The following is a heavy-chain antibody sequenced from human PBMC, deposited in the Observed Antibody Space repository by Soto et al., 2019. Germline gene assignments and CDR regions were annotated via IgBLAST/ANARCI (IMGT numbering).Heavy chain of an antibody. CDR1: GGSINSYY. D-gene: IGHD3-16*01. V-gene: IGHV4-59*01. CDR3: ARGDLDTDAFDI. J-gene: IGHJ3*02. Sequence: QVQLQESGPGLVKPSETLSLTCTVSGGSINSYYYSWFRQPPGKGLEWIGYIYYSGSTNYNPSLMSRVTISVDKSKNQFSLKLRSVTAADTAVYYCARGDLDTDAFDIWGQGTVVTVPS. CDR2: IYYSGST.